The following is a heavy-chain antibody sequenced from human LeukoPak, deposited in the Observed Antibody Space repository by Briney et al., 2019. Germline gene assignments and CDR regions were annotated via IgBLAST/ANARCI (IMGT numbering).Heavy chain of an antibody. V-gene: IGHV1-69*05. D-gene: IGHD2-15*01. J-gene: IGHJ4*02. CDR1: GGTFSSYA. Sequence: SVKPSCKASGGTFSSYAISWVRQAPGQGLEWMGGIIPIFGTANYAQKFQGRVTITTDESTSTAYMELSSLRSEDTAVYYCAREGSAYCSGGSCYVYWGQGTLVTVSS. CDR3: AREGSAYCSGGSCYVY. CDR2: IIPIFGTA.